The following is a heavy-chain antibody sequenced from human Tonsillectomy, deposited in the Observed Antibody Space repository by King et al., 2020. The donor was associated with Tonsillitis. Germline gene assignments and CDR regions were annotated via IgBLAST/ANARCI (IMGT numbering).Heavy chain of an antibody. V-gene: IGHV3-73*02. D-gene: IGHD2-15*01. Sequence: EVQLVESGGGLVQPGGSLKLSCAASGFTFSGSAMHWVRQASGKGLGWVGRIRSKANSYATVYAASVKGRCTISRDVSKNTADLPMNSLKTEDTAVYYCHRRVVAASRGMDVWGQGTTVTVSS. CDR1: GFTFSGSA. CDR3: HRRVVAASRGMDV. J-gene: IGHJ6*02. CDR2: IRSKANSYAT.